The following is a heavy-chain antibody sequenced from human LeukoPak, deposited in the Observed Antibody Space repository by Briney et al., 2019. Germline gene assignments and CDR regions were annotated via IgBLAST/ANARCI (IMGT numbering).Heavy chain of an antibody. CDR2: IYYSGST. J-gene: IGHJ3*02. D-gene: IGHD6-13*01. Sequence: SETLSLTCTVSGGSISSGDYYWSWIRQPPGKGPEWIGYIYYSGSTYYNPSLKSRVTISVDKSKNQFSLKLSSVTAADTAVYYCARAYSSSYGDAFDIWGQGTMVTVSS. CDR1: GGSISSGDYY. V-gene: IGHV4-30-4*01. CDR3: ARAYSSSYGDAFDI.